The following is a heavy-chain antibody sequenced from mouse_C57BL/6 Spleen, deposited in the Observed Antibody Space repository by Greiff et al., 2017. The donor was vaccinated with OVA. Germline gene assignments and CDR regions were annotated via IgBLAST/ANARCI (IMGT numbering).Heavy chain of an antibody. CDR3: TRRDYDGGFDY. CDR2: IRNKANNNAS. J-gene: IGHJ2*01. CDR1: GFTFSDAW. V-gene: IGHV6-6*01. Sequence: EVKVEESGGGLVQPGGSMKLSCAASGFTFSDAWMDWVRQSPEKGLEWVAEIRNKANNNASYYAVSVKGMFTISRDDSESSVYLQMNSERAEDYGSYYCTRRDYDGGFDYWGQGTTLTVSS. D-gene: IGHD2-4*01.